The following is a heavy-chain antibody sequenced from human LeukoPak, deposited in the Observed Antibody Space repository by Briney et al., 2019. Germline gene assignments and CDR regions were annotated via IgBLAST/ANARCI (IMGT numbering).Heavy chain of an antibody. V-gene: IGHV4-59*08. D-gene: IGHD3-22*01. CDR1: GASLIGFY. Sequence: NPSETLSLTCTVSGASLIGFYWSWVRQPPGKELEWIGYIDYSGSTNYNPSLKSRVTISVATSKNQLSLKVNSLTAADTAVYYCARLGTVIVDPRYYHYGMDVWGQGTTVTVSS. CDR2: IDYSGST. J-gene: IGHJ6*02. CDR3: ARLGTVIVDPRYYHYGMDV.